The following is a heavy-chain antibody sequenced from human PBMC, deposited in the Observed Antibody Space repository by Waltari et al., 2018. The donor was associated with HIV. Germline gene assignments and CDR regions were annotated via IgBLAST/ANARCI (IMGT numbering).Heavy chain of an antibody. CDR1: GGSLSSSNW. CDR3: ARDRAIVIVPAARSAFDI. V-gene: IGHV4-4*02. Sequence: QVQLQESGPGLVKPSGTLALTCAVSGGSLSSSNWWSWVRQPPGKGLEWIGEVYPSGNTNYNPSLKSRVTISLDKSKNQFSLKLSSVTAADTAIYHCARDRAIVIVPAARSAFDIWGQGTMVTVSS. D-gene: IGHD2-2*01. CDR2: VYPSGNT. J-gene: IGHJ3*02.